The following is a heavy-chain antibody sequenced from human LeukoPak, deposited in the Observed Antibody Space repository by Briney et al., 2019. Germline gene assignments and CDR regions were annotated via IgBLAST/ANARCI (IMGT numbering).Heavy chain of an antibody. J-gene: IGHJ3*02. V-gene: IGHV3-7*04. CDR2: IKQDGSEK. Sequence: GVSLRLSCAASGFTFSSYWMSWVRQAPGKGLEWVANIKQDGSEKYYVDSVKGRFTISRDNAKNSLYLQTNSLRAEDTAVYYCARIYGDYVLFAFDIWGQGTMVTVSS. CDR3: ARIYGDYVLFAFDI. CDR1: GFTFSSYW. D-gene: IGHD4-17*01.